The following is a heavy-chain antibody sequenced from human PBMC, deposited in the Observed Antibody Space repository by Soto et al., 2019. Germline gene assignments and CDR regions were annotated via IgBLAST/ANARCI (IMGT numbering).Heavy chain of an antibody. CDR1: GFTFSSYS. J-gene: IGHJ4*02. D-gene: IGHD3-3*01. CDR2: ISSSSSTI. Sequence: GGSLRLSCAASGFTFSSYSMNWVRQAPGKGLEWVSYISSSSSTIYYADSVKGRFTISRDNSKNTLYLQMNSLRAEDTAVYYCAKGGSTIFGVVTREYYFDYSGQGTLVTVSS. CDR3: AKGGSTIFGVVTREYYFDY. V-gene: IGHV3-48*01.